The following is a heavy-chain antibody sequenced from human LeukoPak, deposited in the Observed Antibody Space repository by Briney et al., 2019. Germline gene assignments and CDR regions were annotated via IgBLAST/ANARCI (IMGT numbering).Heavy chain of an antibody. Sequence: GGSLRLSCAASGITCINYWMSWVRQAPGKGLEWGANIKQDGSEKYYVDSVKDRFIISRDNAKNSLYLQMNSLRAEDAAVYYCTRENWYIDYWGQGNLVTVSS. CDR2: IKQDGSEK. V-gene: IGHV3-7*01. J-gene: IGHJ4*02. CDR3: TRENWYIDY. CDR1: GITCINYW.